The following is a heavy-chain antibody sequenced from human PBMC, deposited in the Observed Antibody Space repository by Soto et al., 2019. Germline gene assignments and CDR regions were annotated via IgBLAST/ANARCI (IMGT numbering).Heavy chain of an antibody. J-gene: IGHJ6*02. V-gene: IGHV5-51*01. CDR1: GYSFTSYW. Sequence: ESLKISCKGSGYSFTSYWIGWVRQMPGKGLEWMGIIYPGDSDTRYSPSFQGQVTISADKSISTAYLQWSSLKASDTAMYYCARHKLELPINYGMDVWGQGTTVTVSS. CDR3: ARHKLELPINYGMDV. D-gene: IGHD1-7*01. CDR2: IYPGDSDT.